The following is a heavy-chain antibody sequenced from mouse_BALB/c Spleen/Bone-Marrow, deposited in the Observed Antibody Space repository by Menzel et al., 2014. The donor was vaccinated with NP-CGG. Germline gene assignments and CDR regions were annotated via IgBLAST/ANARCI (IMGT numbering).Heavy chain of an antibody. J-gene: IGHJ2*01. CDR3: ARDKGRVFFDY. CDR1: GFTFTDYY. V-gene: IGHV7-3*02. CDR2: IRNKANGYTT. Sequence: EVHLVESGGGLVQPGGSLRLSCATSGFTFTDYYMNWVRQPPGKALEWLGFIRNKANGYTTVYSASVKGRFTISRDNSQNILYLQMNTLRAEDSATYYCARDKGRVFFDYWGQGTTLTVSS.